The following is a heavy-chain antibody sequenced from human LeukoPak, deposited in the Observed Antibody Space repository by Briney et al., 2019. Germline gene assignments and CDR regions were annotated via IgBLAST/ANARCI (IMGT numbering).Heavy chain of an antibody. J-gene: IGHJ4*02. CDR1: GFAFSSYG. CDR2: ISYDRRNK. CDR3: AKDRASSFDY. V-gene: IGHV3-30*18. D-gene: IGHD2-2*01. Sequence: GGSLRLSCAASGFAFSSYGMHWVRQAPGKGPEWVAVISYDRRNKYYADSVKGRFTISRDSFNNTLYLQMNSLREEDTAVYYCAKDRASSFDYWGQGTLVTVSS.